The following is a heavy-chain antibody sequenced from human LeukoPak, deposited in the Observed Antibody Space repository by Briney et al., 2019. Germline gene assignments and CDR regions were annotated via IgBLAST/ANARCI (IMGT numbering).Heavy chain of an antibody. V-gene: IGHV4-39*07. D-gene: IGHD3-22*01. CDR2: INYSGST. Sequence: SETLSLTCTVSGGSISSSYYWGWIRQPPGKGLEWIGSINYSGSTHYNPSLQSRLTISVDTSKNQFSLKLSSVTAADTAVYYCASVGYYYDSSGYYLSYYFDYWGQGTLVTVSS. CDR1: GGSISSSYY. J-gene: IGHJ4*02. CDR3: ASVGYYYDSSGYYLSYYFDY.